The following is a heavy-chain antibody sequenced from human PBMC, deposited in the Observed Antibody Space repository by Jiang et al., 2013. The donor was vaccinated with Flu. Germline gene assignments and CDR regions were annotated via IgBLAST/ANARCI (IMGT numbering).Heavy chain of an antibody. CDR3: ARLSPLLAVASTYYYHPLDV. J-gene: IGHJ6*02. CDR2: THYSGST. D-gene: IGHD6-19*01. Sequence: SGSGLVKPSETLSLSCAVSGDSMTSHYWSWIRQPQGKGLEWIGYTHYSGSTNFNPSLKSRVTMSVDTSKNQFSLRLSSVTAADTAVYYCARLSPLLAVASTYYYHPLDVWGPGTTVTVSS. CDR1: GDSMTSHY. V-gene: IGHV4-59*08.